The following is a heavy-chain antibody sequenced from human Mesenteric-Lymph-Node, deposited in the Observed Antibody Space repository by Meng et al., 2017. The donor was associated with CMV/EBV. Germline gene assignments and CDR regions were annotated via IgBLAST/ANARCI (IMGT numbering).Heavy chain of an antibody. Sequence: GESLKISCAASGFPFSDYEMKWVRQAPGKGLEWISYITSSARVIYYADSVKGRFTISRDNAKNSLFLQMNSLRAEDTAVYYCARVWSGYPDAFDIWGQGTKVTVSS. V-gene: IGHV3-48*03. CDR1: GFPFSDYE. D-gene: IGHD3-3*01. CDR3: ARVWSGYPDAFDI. CDR2: ITSSARVI. J-gene: IGHJ3*02.